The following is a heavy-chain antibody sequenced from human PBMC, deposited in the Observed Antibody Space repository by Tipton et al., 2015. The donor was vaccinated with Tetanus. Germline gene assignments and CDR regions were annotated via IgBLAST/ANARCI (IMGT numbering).Heavy chain of an antibody. Sequence: SLRLSCAASGFTFSDYYMSWIRQAPGKGLEWVSYISSSGSTIYYADSVKGRFTISRDNAKNSLYLQMNSLRADDTAVYYCVRKGTAIPLDYWGQGTLVTVSS. CDR2: ISSSGSTI. V-gene: IGHV3-11*04. CDR1: GFTFSDYY. CDR3: VRKGTAIPLDY. J-gene: IGHJ4*02. D-gene: IGHD2-21*02.